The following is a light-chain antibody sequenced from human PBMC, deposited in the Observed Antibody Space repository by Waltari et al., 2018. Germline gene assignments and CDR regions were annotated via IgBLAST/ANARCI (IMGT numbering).Light chain of an antibody. V-gene: IGLV1-40*01. J-gene: IGLJ2*01. CDR2: GNN. CDR1: SSTIGAGSA. Sequence: QSGLTQPPSVSGAPGQRVTISCTGSSSTIGAGSAVHWYQVLPGKAPKLLIYGNNNPPSGVAARFSGSTSGTSASLALTGLQAEDEADYYCQSYDSSLRGSLFGGGTKLTVL. CDR3: QSYDSSLRGSL.